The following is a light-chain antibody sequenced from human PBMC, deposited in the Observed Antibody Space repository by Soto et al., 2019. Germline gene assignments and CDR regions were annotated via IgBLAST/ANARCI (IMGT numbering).Light chain of an antibody. V-gene: IGLV3-21*04. CDR2: YDS. J-gene: IGLJ2*01. CDR3: QVWDSNSDPVV. CDR1: NIGRKS. Sequence: SYELTQPPSVSVAPGKTARITCAGSNIGRKSVHWYQQKPGQAPVLVIYYDSDRPSGIPERFSGSNSGNTATLTISRVEAGDEADYYCQVWDSNSDPVVFGGGTKLTVL.